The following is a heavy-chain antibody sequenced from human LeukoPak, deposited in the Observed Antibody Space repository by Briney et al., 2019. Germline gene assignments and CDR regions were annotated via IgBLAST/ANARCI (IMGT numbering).Heavy chain of an antibody. CDR1: GFAFSNYA. Sequence: GGSLRLSCTASGFAFSNYAMNWVRQAPGKGLEWVSVIRSSDSGGSTYYADSVKGRFTISRDNSKNTLYLQMNSLRAEDTAVYYCARKWIMGATRWFDPWGQGTLVTVSS. CDR2: IRSSDSGGST. V-gene: IGHV3-23*01. CDR3: ARKWIMGATRWFDP. D-gene: IGHD1-26*01. J-gene: IGHJ5*02.